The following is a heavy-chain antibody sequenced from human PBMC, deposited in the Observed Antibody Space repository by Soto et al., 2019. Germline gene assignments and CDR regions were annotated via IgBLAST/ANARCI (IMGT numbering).Heavy chain of an antibody. Sequence: GESLKISCQGTGYRFSSSWIGWVRQKPGKGLEWLGNVYPSDSDVRYSPSFQGQVTISADMSISTAYLQWSSLKASDTAMYYCARLYYYDSSAYPFDYWGQGTLVTVSS. CDR2: VYPSDSDV. V-gene: IGHV5-51*01. CDR1: GYRFSSSW. J-gene: IGHJ4*02. CDR3: ARLYYYDSSAYPFDY. D-gene: IGHD3-22*01.